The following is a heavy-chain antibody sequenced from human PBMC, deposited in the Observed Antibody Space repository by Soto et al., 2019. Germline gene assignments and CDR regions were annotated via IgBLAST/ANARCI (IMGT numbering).Heavy chain of an antibody. CDR3: AKDGDNYDYYYGMDV. V-gene: IGHV3-23*01. D-gene: IGHD1-20*01. CDR2: ISGSGGST. CDR1: GFIFGSYA. J-gene: IGHJ6*02. Sequence: GGSLRLSCAASGFIFGSYAMSWVRQAPGKGLEWVSTISGSGGSTYYADSVKGRFTISRDNSKNTLYLQMNSLRAEDTAVYYCAKDGDNYDYYYGMDVWGQGPTVTFSS.